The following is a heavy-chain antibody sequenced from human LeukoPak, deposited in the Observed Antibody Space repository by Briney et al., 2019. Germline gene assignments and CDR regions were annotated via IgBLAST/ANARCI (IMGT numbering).Heavy chain of an antibody. Sequence: GESLKISCKGSGYSFTSYWIGWVRQMPGKGLEWMGIIYPGDSDTRYSPSFQGQVTISADKSISTAYLQWSSLKASDTAMYYCARQTYYDYVWGGHFDYWGQGTLVTVSS. D-gene: IGHD3-16*01. CDR1: GYSFTSYW. V-gene: IGHV5-51*01. CDR2: IYPGDSDT. J-gene: IGHJ4*02. CDR3: ARQTYYDYVWGGHFDY.